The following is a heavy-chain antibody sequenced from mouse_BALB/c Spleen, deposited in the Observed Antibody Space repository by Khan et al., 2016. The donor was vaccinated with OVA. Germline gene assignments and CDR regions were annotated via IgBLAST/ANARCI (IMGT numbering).Heavy chain of an antibody. CDR1: GFTFSDYY. Sequence: EVELVESGGGLVKPGGSLKLSCAASGFTFSDYYLYWVRQTPEKRLEWVATIRDGGSYTYSPDSVQGRFTISRDNAKNKLYLQMSSLKSEDTAMYYCARDRDYYGSSYDWYFDVWGAGTTVTVSS. CDR3: ARDRDYYGSSYDWYFDV. D-gene: IGHD1-1*01. CDR2: IRDGGSYT. V-gene: IGHV5-4*02. J-gene: IGHJ1*01.